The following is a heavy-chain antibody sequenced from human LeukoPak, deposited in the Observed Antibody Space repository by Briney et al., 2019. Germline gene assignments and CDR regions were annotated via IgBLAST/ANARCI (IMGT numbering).Heavy chain of an antibody. J-gene: IGHJ4*02. Sequence: GGSLRLSCTASGFTFSSYWMHWVRQAPGKGLVWVSRINSDGGSTSYADSVKGRFTISRDNAKNTLYLQMNILRAEDTAVYYCARRIQGMAPYYFDYWGQGTLVTVSS. D-gene: IGHD5-24*01. V-gene: IGHV3-74*01. CDR2: INSDGGST. CDR1: GFTFSSYW. CDR3: ARRIQGMAPYYFDY.